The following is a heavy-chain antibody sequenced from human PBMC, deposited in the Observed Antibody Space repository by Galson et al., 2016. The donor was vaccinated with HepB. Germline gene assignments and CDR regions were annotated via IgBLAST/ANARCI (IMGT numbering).Heavy chain of an antibody. J-gene: IGHJ6*02. V-gene: IGHV1-24*01. Sequence: SVKVSCKVSGHTLTELSMHWVRQAPGKGLEWMGGYDPEDGETIYAQKFQGRVTMTEDTSTDTAYMELSSLRSEDTAVYFCATDTPLPPATYSYYGLDVWGQGTTVTVSS. D-gene: IGHD2-2*01. CDR2: YDPEDGET. CDR3: ATDTPLPPATYSYYGLDV. CDR1: GHTLTELS.